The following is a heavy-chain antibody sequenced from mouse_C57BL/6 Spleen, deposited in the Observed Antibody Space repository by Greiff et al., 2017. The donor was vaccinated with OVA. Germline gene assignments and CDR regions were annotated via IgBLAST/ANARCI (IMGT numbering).Heavy chain of an antibody. CDR3: ARFGVYWYFDV. CDR1: GYAFSSSW. J-gene: IGHJ1*03. CDR2: IYPGDGDT. V-gene: IGHV1-82*01. Sequence: QVQLQQSGPELVKPGASVKISCKASGYAFSSSWMNWVKQRPGQGLEWIGRIYPGDGDTNYNGKFKGKATLTADKSSSTAYMQLSSLTSEDSAVYFCARFGVYWYFDVWGTGTTVTVSS. D-gene: IGHD3-1*01.